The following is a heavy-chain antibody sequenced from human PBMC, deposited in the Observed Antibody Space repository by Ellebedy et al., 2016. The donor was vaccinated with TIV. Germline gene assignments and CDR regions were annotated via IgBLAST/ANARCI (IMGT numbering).Heavy chain of an antibody. J-gene: IGHJ4*02. CDR2: IWYDGSQI. V-gene: IGHV3-33*06. CDR1: GFTFSDYG. CDR3: AKDSPYDSWSGYTTYYFDY. D-gene: IGHD3-3*01. Sequence: GESLKISCAASGFTFSDYGMHWVRQAPGKGLEWVAVIWYDGSQIYYADSVKGRFTISRDNSKNTVYLQMNSLRAEDTAVYYCAKDSPYDSWSGYTTYYFDYWGQGTLVTVSS.